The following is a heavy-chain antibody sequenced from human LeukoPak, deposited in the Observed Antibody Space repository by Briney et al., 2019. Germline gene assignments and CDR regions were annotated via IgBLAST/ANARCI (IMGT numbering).Heavy chain of an antibody. V-gene: IGHV3-21*01. D-gene: IGHD1-26*01. CDR3: AREIVGVAESGAFDI. Sequence: KPGGSLRLSCAASGFTFSSYSMNWVRQAPGKGLEWVSSISSSSSYIYYADSAKGRFTISRDNAKNSLYLQMNSLRAEDTAVYYCAREIVGVAESGAFDIWGQGTVVTVSS. CDR1: GFTFSSYS. J-gene: IGHJ3*02. CDR2: ISSSSSYI.